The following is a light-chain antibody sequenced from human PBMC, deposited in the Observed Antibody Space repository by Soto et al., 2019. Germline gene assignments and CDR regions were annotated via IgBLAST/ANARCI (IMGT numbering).Light chain of an antibody. V-gene: IGKV1-39*01. CDR2: AAS. CDR3: QQSYSTRWT. J-gene: IGKJ1*01. CDR1: QNIRSF. Sequence: DIQMTQCPPSLSASVGDRVTITCRASQNIRSFLNWYQEKPGKAPKVLISAASSLQSGVPSRFSGSGSGTDFTLTISSLQPEDSATYYCQQSYSTRWTFGQGTKVDIK.